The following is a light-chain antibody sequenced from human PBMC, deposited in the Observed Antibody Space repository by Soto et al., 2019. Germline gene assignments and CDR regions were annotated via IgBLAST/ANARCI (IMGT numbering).Light chain of an antibody. CDR1: QYINTR. V-gene: IGKV3-11*01. Sequence: EIVLTQSPATLSSFPGDIVTLSCRASQYINTRLAWYQHRPGQAPRLLIYQTSIRAAGIPARFSDSGSGTDFTLTISDVQPEDFALYHCNQRQSXPRTCDQGTKV. CDR3: NQRQSXPRT. J-gene: IGKJ1*01. CDR2: QTS.